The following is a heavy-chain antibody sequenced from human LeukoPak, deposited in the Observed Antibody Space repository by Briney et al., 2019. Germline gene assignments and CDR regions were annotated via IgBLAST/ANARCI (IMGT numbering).Heavy chain of an antibody. CDR2: IGGDGI. D-gene: IGHD6-13*01. CDR1: GFTLSNYA. J-gene: IGHJ4*01. V-gene: IGHV3-23*01. CDR3: AKELAAAGNPAYDY. Sequence: GGSLRLSCAASGFTLSNYAMSWVRQAPGKGLEWVSGIGGDGISYAESVRGRFTISRDNSKNTLYLQMNGLRGDDTALYYCAKELAAAGNPAYDYWGQGILVTVCS.